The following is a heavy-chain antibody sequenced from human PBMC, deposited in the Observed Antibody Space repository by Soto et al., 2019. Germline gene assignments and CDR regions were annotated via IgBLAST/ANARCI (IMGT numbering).Heavy chain of an antibody. J-gene: IGHJ6*02. CDR2: IVVDSGNT. CDR1: GFTFTRSA. D-gene: IGHD1-1*01. Sequence: ASVKVSCKASGFTFTRSAVQCVRQARGQRLEWIGWIVVDSGNTIYAQKFQERVTITRDMSTSTLYMELHSLASEDTAVYYCAATGRVKGYYYGVDVWGQGTTVTVSS. CDR3: AATGRVKGYYYGVDV. V-gene: IGHV1-58*01.